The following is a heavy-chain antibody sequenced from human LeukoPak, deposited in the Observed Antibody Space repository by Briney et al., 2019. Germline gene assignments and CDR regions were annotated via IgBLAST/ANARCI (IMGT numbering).Heavy chain of an antibody. Sequence: GGSLRLSCAASGFASGFSFSDYAVSSVRQAPGKGPEWVAGVNGRGTITYYADCVRDRFTIYRDNSTNTLYLQMISLGADDTAIYVCAKAPASGEGYFFYYMDVWGKGTTVTVSS. J-gene: IGHJ6*03. V-gene: IGHV3-23*01. D-gene: IGHD1-26*01. CDR3: AKAPASGEGYFFYYMDV. CDR1: GFASGFSFSDYA. CDR2: VNGRGTIT.